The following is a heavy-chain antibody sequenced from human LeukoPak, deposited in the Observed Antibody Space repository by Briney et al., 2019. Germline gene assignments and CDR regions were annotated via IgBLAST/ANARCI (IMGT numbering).Heavy chain of an antibody. Sequence: SETLSLTCTVSGGSISSYYWSWIRQPPGKGLEWIGYIYYSGSTNYNPSLESRVTISVDTSKNQFSLKLSSVTAADTAVYFCARLTGYDWESSFDYWGQGTLVTVSS. CDR3: ARLTGYDWESSFDY. J-gene: IGHJ4*02. CDR1: GGSISSYY. D-gene: IGHD5-12*01. CDR2: IYYSGST. V-gene: IGHV4-59*01.